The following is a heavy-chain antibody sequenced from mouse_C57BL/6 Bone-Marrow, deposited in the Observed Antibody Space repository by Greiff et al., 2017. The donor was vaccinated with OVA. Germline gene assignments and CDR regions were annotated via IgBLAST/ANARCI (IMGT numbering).Heavy chain of an antibody. CDR2: INPSSGYT. CDR1: GYTFTSYW. J-gene: IGHJ2*01. V-gene: IGHV1-7*01. CDR3: ARNFFDY. Sequence: QVQLKESGAELAKPGASVKLSCKASGYTFTSYWMHWVKQRPGQGLEWIGYINPSSGYTKYNQKFKGKATLTADKSSSTAYMQLSSLTYEDSAVYYCARNFFDYWGQGTTLTVSS.